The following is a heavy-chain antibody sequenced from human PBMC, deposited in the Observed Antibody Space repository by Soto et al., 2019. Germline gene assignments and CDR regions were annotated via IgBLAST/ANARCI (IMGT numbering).Heavy chain of an antibody. Sequence: GASVKVSCTASGGTFSIYAIIWVRQDPGQGLEWMGGVIPIFGTANYAQKFQGRVTITADESTSTAYMELSSLRSEDTAVYYCATTDYGDNPNFDYWGQGTLVTVS. CDR1: GGTFSIYA. CDR2: VIPIFGTA. CDR3: ATTDYGDNPNFDY. D-gene: IGHD4-17*01. V-gene: IGHV1-69*13. J-gene: IGHJ4*02.